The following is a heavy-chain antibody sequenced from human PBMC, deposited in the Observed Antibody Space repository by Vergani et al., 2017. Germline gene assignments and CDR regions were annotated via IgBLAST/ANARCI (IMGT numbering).Heavy chain of an antibody. D-gene: IGHD2-8*01. J-gene: IGHJ4*02. CDR2: IRYDRSKL. CDR1: GFSFSNSD. CDR3: ARGLWDCTHIRCSPPSY. V-gene: IGHV3-30*02. Sequence: QVQLVESGGGVVQPGESLRLSCAASGFSFSNSDMHWVRQAPGKGLEWVAFIRYDRSKLYYAESVKGRFTISRDNIKDTLYLQMNSLRVEDTAMYFCARGLWDCTHIRCSPPSYWGQGTQVTVSS.